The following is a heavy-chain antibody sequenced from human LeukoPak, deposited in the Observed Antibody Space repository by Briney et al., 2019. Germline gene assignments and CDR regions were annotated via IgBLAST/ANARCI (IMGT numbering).Heavy chain of an antibody. D-gene: IGHD3-10*01. J-gene: IGHJ4*02. V-gene: IGHV4-34*01. CDR1: GGSFSGYC. CDR3: AREARRAPKRYGSGSYNDY. Sequence: PSETLSLTCAVYGGSFSGYCWSWIRQPPGKGLEWIGEINHSGSTNYNPSLKSRVTISVDTSKNQFSLKLSSVTAADTAVYYCAREARRAPKRYGSGSYNDYWGQGTLVTVSS. CDR2: INHSGST.